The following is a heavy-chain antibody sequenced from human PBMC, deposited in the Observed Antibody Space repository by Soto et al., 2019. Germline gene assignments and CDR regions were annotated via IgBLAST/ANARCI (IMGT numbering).Heavy chain of an antibody. D-gene: IGHD4-17*01. J-gene: IGHJ4*02. CDR3: ARDVGLGPVTVSPHVDY. V-gene: IGHV1-69*08. Sequence: QVQLVQSGAEVKKPGSSVKVSCKASGGTFSNYTITWVRQAPGQGLEWMGRIIPILDIANYAKKFQGRVTITADKSTSTAYMELSSLRSEDKAVYYCARDVGLGPVTVSPHVDYWGQGTLVIVSS. CDR2: IIPILDIA. CDR1: GGTFSNYT.